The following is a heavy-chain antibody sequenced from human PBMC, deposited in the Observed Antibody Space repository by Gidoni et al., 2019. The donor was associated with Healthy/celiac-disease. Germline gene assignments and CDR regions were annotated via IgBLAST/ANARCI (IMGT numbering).Heavy chain of an antibody. Sequence: QVQLVESGGGVVQPGRSLRLSCAASGFTFSSYGMHWVRQAPGKGLEWVAVISYDGSNKYYADSVKGRFTISRDNSKNTLYLQMNSLRAEDTAVYYCAKDFGAAAGTAYDYWGQGTLVTVSS. J-gene: IGHJ4*02. CDR3: AKDFGAAAGTAYDY. V-gene: IGHV3-30*18. CDR1: GFTFSSYG. D-gene: IGHD6-13*01. CDR2: ISYDGSNK.